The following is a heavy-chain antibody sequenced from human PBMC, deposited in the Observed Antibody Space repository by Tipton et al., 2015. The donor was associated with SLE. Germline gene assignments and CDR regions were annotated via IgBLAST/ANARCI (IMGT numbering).Heavy chain of an antibody. CDR1: DDSFNSVGYY. V-gene: IGHV4-31*03. CDR2: IYYSGSTH. Sequence: TLSLTCTVSDDSFNSVGYYWSWIRQHPGKGLEWIGCIYYSGSTHYYNPSLESRVTISIDTSKNEFSLKLSSVTAADTAVYYCARLNTYYRVIDKWGQGTLVAVSS. J-gene: IGHJ4*02. D-gene: IGHD3-10*01. CDR3: ARLNTYYRVIDK.